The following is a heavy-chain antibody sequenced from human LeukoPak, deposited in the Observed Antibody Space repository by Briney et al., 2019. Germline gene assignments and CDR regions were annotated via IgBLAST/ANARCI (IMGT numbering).Heavy chain of an antibody. Sequence: GGSLRLSCAASGFTFSSYAMSWVRQAPGKGLEWVANIKQDGSEKYYVDSVKGRFTISRDNAKNSLYLQMNSLRAEDTAVYYCAREGKAAAGKDYWGQGTLVTVSS. CDR1: GFTFSSYA. CDR3: AREGKAAAGKDY. D-gene: IGHD6-13*01. CDR2: IKQDGSEK. V-gene: IGHV3-7*01. J-gene: IGHJ4*02.